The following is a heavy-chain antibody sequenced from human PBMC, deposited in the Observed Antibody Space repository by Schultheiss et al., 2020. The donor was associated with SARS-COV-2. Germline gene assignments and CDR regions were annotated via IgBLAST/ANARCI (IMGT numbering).Heavy chain of an antibody. CDR1: GFTFSSYW. D-gene: IGHD3-16*01. V-gene: IGHV3-15*01. Sequence: GGSLRLSCAASGFTFSSYWMHWVRQAPGKGLAWVGRIKTKAEGWATEYGAPVKGRFTISRDDSTNTLYLQMDSLKAEDTALYFCSTDGGAFWGQGTLVTVSS. CDR2: IKTKAEGWAT. J-gene: IGHJ4*02. CDR3: STDGGAF.